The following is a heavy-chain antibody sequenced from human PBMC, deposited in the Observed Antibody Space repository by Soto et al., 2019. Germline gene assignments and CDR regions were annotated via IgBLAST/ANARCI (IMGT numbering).Heavy chain of an antibody. J-gene: IGHJ6*02. V-gene: IGHV3-49*04. D-gene: IGHD4-17*01. CDR3: TREGGNYGGNSYYGMDV. Sequence: GGSLRLSCTASGFTFGDYAMSWVRQAPGKGLEWVGFIRSKAYGGTTEYAASVKGRFTISRDDSKSIAYLQMNGLKTEDTAVYYCTREGGNYGGNSYYGMDVWGQGTTVTVSS. CDR1: GFTFGDYA. CDR2: IRSKAYGGTT.